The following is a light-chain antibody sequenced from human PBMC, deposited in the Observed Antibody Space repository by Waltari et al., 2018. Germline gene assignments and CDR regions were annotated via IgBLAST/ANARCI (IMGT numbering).Light chain of an antibody. V-gene: IGKV4-1*01. CDR3: QQYYSTPRT. Sequence: DIVMTLSPDSLAVSLGERATINCKSSQSVLYSSNNKNYLAWYQQKPGTPPKLLIYWASTRESGVPDRFSGSGSGTDFTLTISSLQAEDVAVYYCQQYYSTPRTFGQGTKVEIK. J-gene: IGKJ1*01. CDR2: WAS. CDR1: QSVLYSSNNKNY.